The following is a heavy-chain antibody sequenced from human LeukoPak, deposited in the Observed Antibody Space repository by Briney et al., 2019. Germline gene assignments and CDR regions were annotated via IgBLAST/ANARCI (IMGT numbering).Heavy chain of an antibody. CDR1: GGSISSYY. CDR2: IYTSGST. V-gene: IGHV4-4*07. CDR3: ARDVVTAASNWFDP. D-gene: IGHD2-2*01. Sequence: SETLSLTCTVSGGSISSYYWSWIRQPAGKGLEWIGRIYTSGSTNYNPPLKSRVTMSVDTSKNQFSLKLSSVTAADTAVYYCARDVVTAASNWFDPWGQGTLVTVSS. J-gene: IGHJ5*02.